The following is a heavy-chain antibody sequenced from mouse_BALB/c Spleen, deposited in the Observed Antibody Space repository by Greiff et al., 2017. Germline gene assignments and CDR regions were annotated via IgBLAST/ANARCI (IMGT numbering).Heavy chain of an antibody. J-gene: IGHJ4*01. CDR2: ILPGSGST. D-gene: IGHD2-3*01. Sequence: QVQLQQSGAELMKPGASVKISCKATGYTFSSYWIEWVKQRPGHGLEWIGEILPGSGSTNYNEKFKGKATFTADTSSNTAYMQLSSLTSEDSAVYYCARFYAHEGYYAMDYWGQGTSVTVSS. CDR3: ARFYAHEGYYAMDY. V-gene: IGHV1-9*01. CDR1: GYTFSSYW.